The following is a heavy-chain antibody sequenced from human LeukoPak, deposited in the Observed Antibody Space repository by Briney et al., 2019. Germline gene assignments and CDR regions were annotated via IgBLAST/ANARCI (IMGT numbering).Heavy chain of an antibody. CDR3: ARTLNAYCSSTNCYLGDY. Sequence: ASVKVSCKASGYTFTSYGISWVRQAPGQGLEWMGWISAYNGNTNYAQKLQGRVTMTTDTSTSTAYMELRSLRSDDTAVYYCARTLNAYCSSTNCYLGDYWGQGTLVTVSS. CDR2: ISAYNGNT. D-gene: IGHD2-2*01. J-gene: IGHJ4*02. V-gene: IGHV1-18*01. CDR1: GYTFTSYG.